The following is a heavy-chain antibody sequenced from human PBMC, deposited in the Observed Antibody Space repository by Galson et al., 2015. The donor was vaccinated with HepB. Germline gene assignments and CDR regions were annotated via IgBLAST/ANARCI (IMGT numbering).Heavy chain of an antibody. CDR3: ARYPYRIWSHYFDY. V-gene: IGHV3-30*04. Sequence: SLRLSCAASEFTFSNYAMHWVRQAPGKGLELVAVISYDGSNKYYADCVKGRFTISRDNSKNTLYLQMNSLRAEDTAVYYCARYPYRIWSHYFDYWGQGTLVTVSS. D-gene: IGHD2-15*01. CDR2: ISYDGSNK. J-gene: IGHJ4*02. CDR1: EFTFSNYA.